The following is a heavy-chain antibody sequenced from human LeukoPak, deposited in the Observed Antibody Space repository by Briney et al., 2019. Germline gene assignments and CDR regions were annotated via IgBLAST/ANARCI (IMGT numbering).Heavy chain of an antibody. V-gene: IGHV3-15*01. CDR3: TTALGDQYGDYDIGDY. J-gene: IGHJ4*02. Sequence: GGSLRLSCAASGFTFSNAWMSWVRQAPGKGLEWVGRIKSKTDGGTTDYAAPVKGRFTISRDDSKNTLYLQMNSLKTEDTAVYYCTTALGDQYGDYDIGDYWGQGTLVTVSS. CDR1: GFTFSNAW. D-gene: IGHD4-17*01. CDR2: IKSKTDGGTT.